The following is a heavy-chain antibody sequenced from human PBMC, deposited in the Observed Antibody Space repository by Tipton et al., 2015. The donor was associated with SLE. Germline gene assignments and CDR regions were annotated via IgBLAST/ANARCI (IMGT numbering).Heavy chain of an antibody. CDR3: ARVDYYYYDMDV. CDR1: GFTFSSYS. V-gene: IGHV3-21*01. J-gene: IGHJ6*02. Sequence: GSLRLSCAASGFTFSSYSMNWVRQAPGKGLEWVSSISSSSSYIYYADSVKGRFTISRDNAKNSLYLQMNSLRAEDTAVYYCARVDYYYYDMDVWGQGTTVTVSS. CDR2: ISSSSSYI.